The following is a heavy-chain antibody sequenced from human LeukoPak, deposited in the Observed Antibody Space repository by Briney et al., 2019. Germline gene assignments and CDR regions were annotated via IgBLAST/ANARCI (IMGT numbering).Heavy chain of an antibody. J-gene: IGHJ5*02. V-gene: IGHV3-73*01. CDR1: GFTFSDSA. Sequence: PGGSLRLSCAASGFTFSDSAIHWVRLASGKGLEWVGRIRGKGFSDPPAYAASVKDRFTISRDDSESTAYLQMNSLKAEDTAVYYCTVPQSGGNWFDPWGPGTQVTVSS. CDR2: IRGKGFSDPP. D-gene: IGHD3-16*01. CDR3: TVPQSGGNWFDP.